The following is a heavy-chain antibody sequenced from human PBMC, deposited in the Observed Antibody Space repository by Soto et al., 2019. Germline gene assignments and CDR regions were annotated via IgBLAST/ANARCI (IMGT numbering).Heavy chain of an antibody. CDR3: ARDRDGYNWY. Sequence: ESGGGLVKPGGSLRLSCAASGFTFSSYSLNWVRQAPGKGLEWVSSISSSSSYIYYADSVKGRFTISRDNAKNSLYLQMNSLRAEDTAVYYCARDRDGYNWYWGQGTLVTVSS. D-gene: IGHD5-12*01. CDR2: ISSSSSYI. CDR1: GFTFSSYS. V-gene: IGHV3-21*01. J-gene: IGHJ4*02.